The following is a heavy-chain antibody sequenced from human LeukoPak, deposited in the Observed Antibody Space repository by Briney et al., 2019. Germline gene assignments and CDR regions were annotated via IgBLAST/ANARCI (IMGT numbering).Heavy chain of an antibody. CDR2: ISYDGSNK. V-gene: IGHV3-30*18. J-gene: IGHJ6*02. Sequence: GRSLRLSCAASGSTFSSYGMHWVRQAPGKGLEWVAVISYDGSNKYHADSVKGRFTISRDNSKNTLYLQMNSLRAEDTAVYYCAKIPAYSSSSHYYYGMDVWGQGTTVTVSS. CDR3: AKIPAYSSSSHYYYGMDV. CDR1: GSTFSSYG. D-gene: IGHD6-6*01.